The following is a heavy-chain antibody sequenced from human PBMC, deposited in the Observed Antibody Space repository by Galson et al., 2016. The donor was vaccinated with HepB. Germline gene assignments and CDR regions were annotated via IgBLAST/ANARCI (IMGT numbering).Heavy chain of an antibody. CDR2: VYHTGST. J-gene: IGHJ5*02. CDR3: ARVTIFGIIEGFDP. Sequence: LSLTCTVSGGSISPYYRSWIRQTPGLGLQYIGYVYHTGSTHYNPSLKSRVTLSVDTSKNQFSLKLSSVTAADTAIYYCARVTIFGIIEGFDPWGQGILVTVSS. D-gene: IGHD3-3*02. CDR1: GGSISPYY. V-gene: IGHV4-59*01.